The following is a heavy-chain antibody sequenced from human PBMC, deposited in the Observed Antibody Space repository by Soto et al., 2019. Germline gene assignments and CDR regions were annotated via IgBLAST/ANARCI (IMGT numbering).Heavy chain of an antibody. V-gene: IGHV4-59*01. Sequence: QVQLQESGPGLVKPSETLSLTCTVSGGSISSYYWSWIRQSPGKGLEWIGYISYSGSTKYNPSLKSRVTIAVDTSKNQFSLKLSSVPAADTAVYYCARGRGDTAMAWYYWGQGTLVTVSS. CDR1: GGSISSYY. CDR3: ARGRGDTAMAWYY. CDR2: ISYSGST. J-gene: IGHJ4*02. D-gene: IGHD5-18*01.